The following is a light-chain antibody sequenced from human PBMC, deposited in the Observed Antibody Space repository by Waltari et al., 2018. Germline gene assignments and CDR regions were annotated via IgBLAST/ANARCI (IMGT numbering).Light chain of an antibody. CDR2: AAS. J-gene: IGKJ2*02. CDR3: QQTYSNPPCT. V-gene: IGKV1-39*01. CDR1: QNIRTH. Sequence: DIQMTQSPSSLSASVGDTVTVTCRASQNIRTHLNWYQQKPATAPKLLIYAASTLHRGVPSRFSGSGSGTDFTLTISGLQPEDFATYYCQQTYSNPPCTFGQGTKLEIK.